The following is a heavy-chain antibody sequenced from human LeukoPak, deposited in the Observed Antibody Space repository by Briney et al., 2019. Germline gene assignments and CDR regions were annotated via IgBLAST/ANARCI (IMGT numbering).Heavy chain of an antibody. J-gene: IGHJ4*02. CDR3: AREVVSVEGAGYYFDS. CDR1: GGXISSSDYH. V-gene: IGHV4-31*03. Sequence: SQTLSLTCTVSGGXISSSDYHWTWIRQHPGKGLEWIGYIYYSGSTSYNPSLKSRVTISVDTSKNQFSLKLTSVTAADTAVYKCAREVVSVEGAGYYFDSWGQGILVTVSS. D-gene: IGHD1-26*01. CDR2: IYYSGST.